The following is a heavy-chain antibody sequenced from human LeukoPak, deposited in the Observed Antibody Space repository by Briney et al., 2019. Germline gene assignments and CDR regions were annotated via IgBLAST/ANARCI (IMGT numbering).Heavy chain of an antibody. V-gene: IGHV4-4*07. Sequence: SEALSLTCTVSGGSIGSYYWSWIRQPAGKGLEWIARIYTSGSTNYNPSLKSRVTMSVDTSKNQFSLKLSSVTAADTAVYYCARSGGSGSPNWFDPWGQGTLVTVSS. CDR1: GGSIGSYY. CDR3: ARSGGSGSPNWFDP. CDR2: IYTSGST. D-gene: IGHD3-10*01. J-gene: IGHJ5*02.